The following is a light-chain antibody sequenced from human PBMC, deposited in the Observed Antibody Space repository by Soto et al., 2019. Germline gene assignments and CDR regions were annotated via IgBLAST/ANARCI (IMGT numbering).Light chain of an antibody. V-gene: IGKV3-20*01. CDR3: QQYGGVPRA. CDR2: GAS. CDR1: QSVSSNY. J-gene: IGKJ1*01. Sequence: ALTQSPGTLSLSPGERATHSCRASQSVSSNYLAWYQQKSDQAPGLLIYGASSRITGIPDRFSDSASGIDFTLTISRLEPEDFAVYYCQQYGGVPRAFGQGTKVVIK.